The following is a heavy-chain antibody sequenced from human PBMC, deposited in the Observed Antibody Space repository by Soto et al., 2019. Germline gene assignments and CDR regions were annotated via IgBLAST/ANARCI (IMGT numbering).Heavy chain of an antibody. J-gene: IGHJ4*02. CDR1: NGSISGFY. V-gene: IGHV4-59*12. CDR2: IHYSGRT. D-gene: IGHD1-26*01. Sequence: LSLTCIVSNGSISGFYWTCILQPPGKILEWIGYIHYSGRTDYNPSLTSRATMSVDTSKNQFSLNLKSITAADTAVYYCVRVGVGIGNHFDSWGRGTLVTVSS. CDR3: VRVGVGIGNHFDS.